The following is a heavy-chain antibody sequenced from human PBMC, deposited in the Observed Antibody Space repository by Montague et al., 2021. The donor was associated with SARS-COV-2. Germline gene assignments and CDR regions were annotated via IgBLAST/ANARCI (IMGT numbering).Heavy chain of an antibody. CDR1: GGSISSYN. J-gene: IGHJ3*02. CDR3: ARVGRGYSDAQSAFDI. D-gene: IGHD5-18*01. V-gene: IGHV4-59*08. CDR2: INYSGST. Sequence: SETLSLTCTVSGGSISSYNWSWIRQPPGKGLEWTGYINYSGSTNYNPSLKSRVTISVDTSKNQFSLKLSSVTAADTAVYYCARVGRGYSDAQSAFDIWGQGTMVTVSS.